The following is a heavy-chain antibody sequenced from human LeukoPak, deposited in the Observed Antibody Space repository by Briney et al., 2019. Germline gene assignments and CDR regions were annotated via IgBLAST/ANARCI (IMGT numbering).Heavy chain of an antibody. V-gene: IGHV4-61*02. D-gene: IGHD6-6*01. CDR2: IYTSGST. J-gene: IGHJ3*02. Sequence: SETLSLTCTVSGGSISSGSYYWSWIRQPAGKGLEWIGRIYTSGSTNYNPSLKSRVTISVDTSKNQFSLKLSSVTAADTAVYYCARDGYSSSSDAFDIWGQGTMVTVSS. CDR3: ARDGYSSSSDAFDI. CDR1: GGSISSGSYY.